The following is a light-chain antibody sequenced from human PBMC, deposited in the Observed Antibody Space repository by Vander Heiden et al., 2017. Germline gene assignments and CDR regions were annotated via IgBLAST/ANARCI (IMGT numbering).Light chain of an antibody. V-gene: IGKV1-9*01. Sequence: DIQLTQSPSFLSASVGDRVTITCRASQGISSYLAWYQQKPGKAPKLLIYAASTLQSGVPSRFSGSGFGTEFTLTISSRHPEDFAPYYCQHRNSYPPVTFGHGTKVDIK. J-gene: IGKJ3*01. CDR1: QGISSY. CDR3: QHRNSYPPVT. CDR2: AAS.